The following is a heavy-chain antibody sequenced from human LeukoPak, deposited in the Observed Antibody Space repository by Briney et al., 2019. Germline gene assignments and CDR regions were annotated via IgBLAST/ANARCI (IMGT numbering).Heavy chain of an antibody. D-gene: IGHD4-23*01. Sequence: PSETLSLTGVVYGGSFSDYWSWIRQPPGKGLEWIGEINHSGSTNYNPSLKSRVTISVDTSKNQFSLKLSSVTAADTAVYYCSRSRLARLYGGNRRGAFDIWGQGTMVTVSA. CDR3: SRSRLARLYGGNRRGAFDI. CDR2: INHSGST. V-gene: IGHV4-34*01. J-gene: IGHJ3*02. CDR1: GGSFSDY.